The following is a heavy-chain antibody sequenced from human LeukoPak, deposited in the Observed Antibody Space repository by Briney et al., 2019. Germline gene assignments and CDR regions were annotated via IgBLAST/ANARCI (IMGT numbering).Heavy chain of an antibody. J-gene: IGHJ4*02. CDR3: ARGNWNYDY. CDR2: IYYSGST. D-gene: IGHD1-7*01. CDR1: GGSISSYY. Sequence: TSETLSLTCTVSGGSISSYYWSWIRQPPGKGLEWIGYIYYSGSTNYNPSLKSRVTISVDTSKNQFSLKLSSVTAADTAVYYCARGNWNYDYWGQGTLVTVSS. V-gene: IGHV4-59*01.